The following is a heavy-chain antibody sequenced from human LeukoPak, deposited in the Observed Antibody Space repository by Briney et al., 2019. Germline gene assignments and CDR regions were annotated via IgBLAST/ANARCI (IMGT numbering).Heavy chain of an antibody. J-gene: IGHJ5*02. CDR2: INPNSGGT. Sequence: ASVKVSCKASGYTFTGYYIHWVRQAPGQGLEWMGWINPNSGGTNYAQNFQGRVTMTRDTSISTAYMELSRLRSDDTAVYYCARDPITMVRGVNWFDPWGQGTLVTVSS. V-gene: IGHV1-2*02. D-gene: IGHD3-10*01. CDR1: GYTFTGYY. CDR3: ARDPITMVRGVNWFDP.